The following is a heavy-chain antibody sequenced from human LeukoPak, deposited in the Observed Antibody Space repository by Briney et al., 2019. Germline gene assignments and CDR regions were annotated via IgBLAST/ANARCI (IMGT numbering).Heavy chain of an antibody. CDR2: INQDGSEK. D-gene: IGHD2-2*01. J-gene: IGHJ6*02. CDR1: GFTFSSYW. CDR3: AKGGRQLLYYYYGMDV. Sequence: PGGSLRLSCAATGFTFSSYWMTWVRQAPGKGLEWVANINQDGSEKYYADSVKGRFTISRDNSKNTLYLQMNSLRAEDTAVYYCAKGGRQLLYYYYGMDVWGQGTTVTVSS. V-gene: IGHV3-7*01.